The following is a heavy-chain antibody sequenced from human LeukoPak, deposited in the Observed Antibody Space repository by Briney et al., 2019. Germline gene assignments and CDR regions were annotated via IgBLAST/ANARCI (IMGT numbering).Heavy chain of an antibody. V-gene: IGHV1-2*02. CDR3: ARDGIAAAGTLGY. J-gene: IGHJ4*02. D-gene: IGHD6-13*01. CDR1: GYTFTGYY. Sequence: GASVKVSCKASGYTFTGYYMHWVRQAPGQGLEWMGWINPNSGGTNYAQKFQGRATMTRDTSISTAYMELSRLRSDDTAVYYCARDGIAAAGTLGYWGQGTLVTVSS. CDR2: INPNSGGT.